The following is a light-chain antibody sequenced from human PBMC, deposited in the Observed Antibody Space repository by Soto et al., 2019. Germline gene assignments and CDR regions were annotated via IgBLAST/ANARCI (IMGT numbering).Light chain of an antibody. CDR2: DAS. CDR1: QSISSW. J-gene: IGKJ1*01. CDR3: QQYNSYSGGT. V-gene: IGKV1-5*01. Sequence: DIQMTQSPSTLSASVGDRVTITCRASQSISSWLAWYQQKPGKAPKLLIYDASSLDSGVPSRFSGSGSGTEFTLTISSLQPDDFATYYYQQYNSYSGGTFGQGTKVEIK.